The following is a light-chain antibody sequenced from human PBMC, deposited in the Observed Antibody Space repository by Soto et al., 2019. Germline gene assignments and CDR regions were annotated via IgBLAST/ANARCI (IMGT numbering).Light chain of an antibody. Sequence: QSVLNQPASVSGSPGQSVAISCTGTSSYVGGYDFVSWYQHHPGKAPKLVIFDVNNRPSGVSNRFSGSKSGNTASLTISGLQAEDEAEYYCSSYTTRNTEVFGTGTKVTVL. CDR1: SSYVGGYDF. J-gene: IGLJ1*01. CDR3: SSYTTRNTEV. CDR2: DVN. V-gene: IGLV2-14*03.